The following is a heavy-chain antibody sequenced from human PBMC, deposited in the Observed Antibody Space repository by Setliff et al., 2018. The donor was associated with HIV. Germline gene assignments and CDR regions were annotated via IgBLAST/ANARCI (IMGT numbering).Heavy chain of an antibody. CDR1: GYPISSGYY. V-gene: IGHV4-38-2*02. CDR2: IYHSGTT. Sequence: SETLSLTCTVSGYPISSGYYWGWIRQPPGKGLEWIGSIYHSGTTYYNPSLKSRVTISVDTSKNQFSLKLSSVTAADTAVYYCARHDTEYSSYPIDYWGQGNLVTVSS. D-gene: IGHD6-6*01. J-gene: IGHJ4*02. CDR3: ARHDTEYSSYPIDY.